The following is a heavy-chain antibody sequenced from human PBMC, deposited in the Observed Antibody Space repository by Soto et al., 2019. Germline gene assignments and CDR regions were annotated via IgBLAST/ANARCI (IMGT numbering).Heavy chain of an antibody. CDR2: INPDSGGT. D-gene: IGHD4-17*01. J-gene: IGHJ6*02. Sequence: QVQLVQSGAEVKKPGASVKVSCKASGYSFADYYMHWVRQDPGQGLEWMGWINPDSGGTNYAQKFQGRVTMTRDSSITTAYMELTGLRSDDTAVYYCARDQMTTVTINDYYGMDVWGQGTTVTVSS. CDR3: ARDQMTTVTINDYYGMDV. V-gene: IGHV1-2*02. CDR1: GYSFADYY.